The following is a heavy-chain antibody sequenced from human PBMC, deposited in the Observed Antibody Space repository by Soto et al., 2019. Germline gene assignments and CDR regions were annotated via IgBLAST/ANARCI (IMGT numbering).Heavy chain of an antibody. CDR3: ARGAVAAHLNWFDP. D-gene: IGHD6-19*01. Sequence: SETLSLTCAVYGGSFSGYYWSWIRQPPGKGLEWIGEINHSGSTNYNPSLKSRVTISVETSKNQFSLKLSSVTAADTAVYYCARGAVAAHLNWFDPWGQGTLVTVSS. J-gene: IGHJ5*02. V-gene: IGHV4-34*01. CDR2: INHSGST. CDR1: GGSFSGYY.